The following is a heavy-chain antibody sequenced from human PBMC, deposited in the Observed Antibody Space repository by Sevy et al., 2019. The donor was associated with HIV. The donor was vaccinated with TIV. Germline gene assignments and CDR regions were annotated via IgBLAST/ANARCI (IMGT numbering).Heavy chain of an antibody. CDR2: IFRSGDVT. CDR3: AGARYDSSGSFDAFDI. D-gene: IGHD3-22*01. CDR1: GFTFSNYA. Sequence: GGSLRLSCTGSGFTFSNYAMNSVRQAPGKGLEWVSTIFRSGDVTYYADSVKGRFTISRDNSRNTLFLQMKSLRAEDTAVYYCAGARYDSSGSFDAFDIWGQGTMVTVSS. V-gene: IGHV3-23*01. J-gene: IGHJ3*02.